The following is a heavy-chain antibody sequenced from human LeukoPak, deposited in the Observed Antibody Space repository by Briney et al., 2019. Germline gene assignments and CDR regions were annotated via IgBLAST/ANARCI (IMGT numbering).Heavy chain of an antibody. CDR1: GYTFTGYY. V-gene: IGHV1-2*02. Sequence: VASVKVSCKASGYTFTGYYIHWVRQAPGQGPEWMGWINANSGATKFPQKFQGRVTMTRDTSVSTAYMELSRLTSDDTAMYYCAREGLPGTRGIAYWGQGALVTVSS. J-gene: IGHJ4*02. CDR2: INANSGAT. D-gene: IGHD1/OR15-1a*01. CDR3: AREGLPGTRGIAY.